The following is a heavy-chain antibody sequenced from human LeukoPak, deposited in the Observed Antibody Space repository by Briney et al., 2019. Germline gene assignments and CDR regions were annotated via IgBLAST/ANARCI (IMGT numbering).Heavy chain of an antibody. CDR2: INSDGRRP. Sequence: GSLRLSCAASGVTLSSYCMHWVRQAPGKGLGWVSRINSDGRRPSYADSVKGRFTISRDNAKNTLYLQMNSVRAEDSDVSNCARDWRSSGRYVWGSPLECWGQGTMVT. V-gene: IGHV3-74*01. CDR3: ARDWRSSGRYVWGSPLEC. J-gene: IGHJ4*02. D-gene: IGHD3-16*01. CDR1: GVTLSSYC.